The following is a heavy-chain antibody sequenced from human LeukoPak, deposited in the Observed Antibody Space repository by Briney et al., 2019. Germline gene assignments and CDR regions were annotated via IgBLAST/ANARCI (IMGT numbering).Heavy chain of an antibody. J-gene: IGHJ4*02. CDR2: IRGDGYDT. Sequence: PGGSLRLSCAASGITVSSNYMTWVRQAPGKGLVWVSRIRGDGYDTNYADSVEGRFTISRDNARRTLYLQMNSLRADDTAVYYCASDRVLGSGSLDNWGQGTLVTVSS. CDR1: GITVSSNY. D-gene: IGHD3-10*01. V-gene: IGHV3-74*01. CDR3: ASDRVLGSGSLDN.